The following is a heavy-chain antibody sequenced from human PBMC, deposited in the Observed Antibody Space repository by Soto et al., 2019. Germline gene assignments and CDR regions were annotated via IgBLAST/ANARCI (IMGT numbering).Heavy chain of an antibody. V-gene: IGHV3-7*05. CDR2: IRQDGGRM. CDR3: AIVNIAARPNLFDP. CDR1: RITFIGYW. J-gene: IGHJ5*02. D-gene: IGHD6-6*01. Sequence: GGSLRLSCVASRITFIGYWMSWVRQAPGRGLEWVATIRQDGGRMYYADSVKGRFTISRDNSKNTLYLQMNSLRAEDTAVYYCAIVNIAARPNLFDPWGQGTLVTVSS.